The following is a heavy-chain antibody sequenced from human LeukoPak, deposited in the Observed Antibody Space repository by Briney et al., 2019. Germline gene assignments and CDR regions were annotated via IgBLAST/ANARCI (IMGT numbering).Heavy chain of an antibody. J-gene: IGHJ4*02. CDR3: ATGTHYDLLPF. V-gene: IGHV1-24*01. Sequence: AASVKVSCKVSGYSITELSTHWVRQAPGKGLEWMGGFDPGSGKIIYEQKFQDRVTMTEDTSTDTAYMELSSLRSEDTALYYCATGTHYDLLPFWGQGTLVTVSS. D-gene: IGHD3-9*01. CDR1: GYSITELS. CDR2: FDPGSGKI.